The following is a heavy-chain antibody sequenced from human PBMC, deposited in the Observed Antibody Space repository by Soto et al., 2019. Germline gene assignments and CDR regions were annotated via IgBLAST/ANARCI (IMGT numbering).Heavy chain of an antibody. CDR3: TTDPPYCSSTSCYFLPDYGDYSGDY. J-gene: IGHJ4*02. CDR2: IKSKTDGGTT. CDR1: GFTFSNAW. D-gene: IGHD2-2*01. Sequence: GGSLRLSCAASGFTFSNAWMNWVRQAPGKGLEWVGRIKSKTDGGTTDYAAPVKGRFTISRDDSKNTLYLQMNSLKTEDAAVYYCTTDPPYCSSTSCYFLPDYGDYSGDYWGQGTLVTVSS. V-gene: IGHV3-15*07.